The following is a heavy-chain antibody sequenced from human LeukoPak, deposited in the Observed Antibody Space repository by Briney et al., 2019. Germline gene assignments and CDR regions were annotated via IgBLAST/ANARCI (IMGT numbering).Heavy chain of an antibody. CDR3: AKVRFIAAAGTAGHFDY. J-gene: IGHJ4*02. V-gene: IGHV3-30*02. CDR2: IRYDGSNK. CDR1: GFTFSSYG. D-gene: IGHD6-13*01. Sequence: GGSLRLSCAASGFTFSSYGMHWVRQAPGKGLEWVAFIRYDGSNKYYADSVKGRFTISRDNTKNTLYLQMNSLRAEDTAVYYCAKVRFIAAAGTAGHFDYWGQGTLVTVSS.